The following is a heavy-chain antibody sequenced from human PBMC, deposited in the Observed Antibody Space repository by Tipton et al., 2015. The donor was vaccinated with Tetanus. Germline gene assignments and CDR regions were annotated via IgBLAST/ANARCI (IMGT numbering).Heavy chain of an antibody. CDR2: IYPGDSDT. CDR1: GYSFTSYW. Sequence: QLVQSGAEVKKPGESLKISCKGSGYSFTSYWIGWVRQMPGKGLERMGIIYPGDSDTRYSPSFQGQVTISADKSISTAYLQWSSLKAADTAMYCCARHQSDVEMATIWWFDYWGQGTLVTVSS. V-gene: IGHV5-51*01. D-gene: IGHD5-24*01. J-gene: IGHJ4*02. CDR3: ARHQSDVEMATIWWFDY.